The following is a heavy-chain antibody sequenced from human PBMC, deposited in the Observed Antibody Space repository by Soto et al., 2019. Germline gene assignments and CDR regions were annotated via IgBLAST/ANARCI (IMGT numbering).Heavy chain of an antibody. J-gene: IGHJ4*02. CDR1: GFTFSSYG. D-gene: IGHD6-13*01. CDR3: AKDVGNSWYLLDY. Sequence: QVQLVESGGGAVQPGRSLRLSCAASGFTFSSYGMHWVRQAPGKGLEWVAVISYDGSDKYYADSVKGRFTISRDNSKNTLYLQMNSLRAEDTAVYYCAKDVGNSWYLLDYWGQGTLVTVSS. V-gene: IGHV3-30*18. CDR2: ISYDGSDK.